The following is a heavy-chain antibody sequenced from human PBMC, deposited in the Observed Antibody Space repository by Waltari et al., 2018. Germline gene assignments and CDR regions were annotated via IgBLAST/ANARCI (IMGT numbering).Heavy chain of an antibody. D-gene: IGHD4-17*01. CDR2: IYSGGST. CDR3: LRGADYGFYY. J-gene: IGHJ4*02. V-gene: IGHV3-23*03. CDR1: GFTFSSYA. Sequence: EVQLLESGGGLVQPGGSLRLSCAASGFTFSSYAMSWVRQAPGKGLEWVSVIYSGGSTYYADSVKGRFTISRDNSKNTLYLQMNSLRPDDTAVYYCLRGADYGFYYWGQGTLVTVSS.